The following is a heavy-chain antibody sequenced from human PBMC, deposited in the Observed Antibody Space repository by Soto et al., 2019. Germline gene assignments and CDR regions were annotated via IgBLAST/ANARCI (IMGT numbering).Heavy chain of an antibody. D-gene: IGHD6-6*01. CDR3: AALAALDY. V-gene: IGHV4-39*01. J-gene: IGHJ4*02. CDR2: IYYSGST. CDR1: GGSISSSSYY. Sequence: QLQLQESGPGLVKPSETLSLTCTVSGGSISSSSYYWGWIRQPPGKGLEWIGSIYYSGSTYYNPSLESRVTISVDTSKHQFSLKLSSVTAADAAVYYCAALAALDYWGQGTLVTVSS.